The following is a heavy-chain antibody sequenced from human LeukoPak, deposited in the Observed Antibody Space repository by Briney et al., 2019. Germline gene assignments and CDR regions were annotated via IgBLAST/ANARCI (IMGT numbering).Heavy chain of an antibody. J-gene: IGHJ6*02. Sequence: GGSLRLSCAASGFTFSSYGMHWVRQAPGKGLEWVAVIWYDGSNKYYADSVKGRFTISRDNSKNTLYPQMNSLRAEDTAVYYCARDGGYYGMDVWGQGTTVTVSS. CDR1: GFTFSSYG. CDR2: IWYDGSNK. CDR3: ARDGGYYGMDV. V-gene: IGHV3-33*01. D-gene: IGHD3-3*01.